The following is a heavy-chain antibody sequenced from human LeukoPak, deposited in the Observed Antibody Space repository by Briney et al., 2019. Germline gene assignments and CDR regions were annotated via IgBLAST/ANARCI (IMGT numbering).Heavy chain of an antibody. CDR1: GASVSSNSAA. V-gene: IGHV6-1*01. Sequence: SQTLSLTCAISGASVSSNSAAWNWIRQSPSRGLEWLGRTYYRSKWYNDYAVSVKSRITINPDTSKNQFSLQLNSVTPEDTAVYYCARGWLIVTAASRLLYYFDYWGQGTLVTVSS. J-gene: IGHJ4*02. CDR2: TYYRSKWYN. CDR3: ARGWLIVTAASRLLYYFDY. D-gene: IGHD2-2*01.